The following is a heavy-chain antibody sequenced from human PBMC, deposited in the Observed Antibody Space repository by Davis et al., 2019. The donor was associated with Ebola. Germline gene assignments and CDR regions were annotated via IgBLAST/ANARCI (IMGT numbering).Heavy chain of an antibody. D-gene: IGHD4-17*01. CDR2: INPSGGST. Sequence: AASVKVSCKVAGNSLTELSMHWVRQAPGQGLEWMGIINPSGGSTSYAQKFQGRVTMTRDTSTSTVYMELSSLRSEDTAVYYCASSLAIHYGEDYWGQGTLVTVSS. CDR1: GNSLTELS. V-gene: IGHV1-46*01. J-gene: IGHJ4*02. CDR3: ASSLAIHYGEDY.